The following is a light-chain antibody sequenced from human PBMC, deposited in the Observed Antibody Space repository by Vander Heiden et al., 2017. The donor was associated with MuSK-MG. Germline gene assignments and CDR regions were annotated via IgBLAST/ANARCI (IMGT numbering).Light chain of an antibody. CDR3: QQSYGGQT. V-gene: IGKV1-39*01. CDR2: GAS. J-gene: IGKJ1*01. CDR1: ETVKTF. Sequence: DIQMTQSPSSLSASVGDTVTITCRASETVKTFLNWYQQEPGKAPRLLIYGASNLENGGPSRFSGSGSGTDFTLTISTVQPEDLGTYYCQQSYGGQTFGQGTKLEI.